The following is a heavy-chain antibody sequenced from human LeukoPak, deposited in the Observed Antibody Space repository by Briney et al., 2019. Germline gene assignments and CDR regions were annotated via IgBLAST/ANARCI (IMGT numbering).Heavy chain of an antibody. Sequence: ASVKVSCKASGYTFTSYGISWVRQAPGQGLEWMGWMNPNSGNTGYAQKFQGRVTMTRNTSISTAYMELSSLRSEDTAVYYCARGRGVGATTVQLFDYWGQGTLVTVSS. V-gene: IGHV1-8*02. CDR1: GYTFTSYG. J-gene: IGHJ4*02. CDR2: MNPNSGNT. CDR3: ARGRGVGATTVQLFDY. D-gene: IGHD1-26*01.